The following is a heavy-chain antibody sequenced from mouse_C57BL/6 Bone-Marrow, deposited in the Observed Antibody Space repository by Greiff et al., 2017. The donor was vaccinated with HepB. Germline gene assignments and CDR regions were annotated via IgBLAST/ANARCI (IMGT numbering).Heavy chain of an antibody. CDR2: IHPNSGST. CDR3: ARERGNWDVLDY. CDR1: GYTFTSYW. Sequence: VQLQQPGAELVKPGASVKLSCKASGYTFTSYWMHWVKQRPGQGLEWIGMIHPNSGSTNYNEKFKSKATLTVDKSSSTAYMQLSSLTSEDSAVYYCARERGNWDVLDYWGQGTTLTVSS. V-gene: IGHV1-64*01. D-gene: IGHD4-1*01. J-gene: IGHJ2*01.